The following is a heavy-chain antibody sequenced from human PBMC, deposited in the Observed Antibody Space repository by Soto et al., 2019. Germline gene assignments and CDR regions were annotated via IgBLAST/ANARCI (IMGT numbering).Heavy chain of an antibody. CDR2: ISGGGDNT. V-gene: IGHV3-23*01. J-gene: IGHJ4*02. Sequence: GGSLRLSCAASGFTFNTYAMSWVRQAPGKGLEWVSGISGGGDNTYYPDSVKGRFTISRDNSKSTLYLQMNNLRVEDTAVYYCADGGEWSFNFVYWGQGTLVTVSS. CDR3: ADGGEWSFNFVY. D-gene: IGHD3-3*01. CDR1: GFTFNTYA.